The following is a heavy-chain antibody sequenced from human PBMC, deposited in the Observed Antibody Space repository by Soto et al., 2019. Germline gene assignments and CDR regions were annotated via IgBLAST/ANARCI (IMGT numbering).Heavy chain of an antibody. CDR2: ISGSDGKT. D-gene: IGHD3-3*01. CDR3: ARWSYLDY. CDR1: GFSFGGYA. J-gene: IGHJ4*02. V-gene: IGHV3-23*01. Sequence: GGSLRLSCTASGFSFGGYALRWVRQAPGKGLEWVSTISGSDGKTFYADSVKGRFSISRDTSQSTLYLQMNSLRADDTAMYYCARWSYLDYWGQGTRVTVSS.